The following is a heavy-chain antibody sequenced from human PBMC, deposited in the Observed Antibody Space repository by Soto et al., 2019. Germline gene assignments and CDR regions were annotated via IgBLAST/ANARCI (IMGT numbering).Heavy chain of an antibody. D-gene: IGHD6-6*01. V-gene: IGHV5-51*01. CDR3: ARADSSSPQYYYHGMDV. CDR1: GYSFTSYW. CDR2: IYPGDSDT. J-gene: IGHJ6*02. Sequence: ESLKISCKGSGYSFTSYWISWVRQMPGKGLEWMGIIYPGDSDTRYSPSFQGQVTISDDKSISTAYLQWSSLKASDTAMYYCARADSSSPQYYYHGMDVWGQGTTATVSS.